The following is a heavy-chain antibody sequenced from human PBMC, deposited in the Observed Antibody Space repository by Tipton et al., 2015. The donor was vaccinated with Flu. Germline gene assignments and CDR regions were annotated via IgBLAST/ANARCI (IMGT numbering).Heavy chain of an antibody. CDR3: ARRFRSSSKDAFDV. V-gene: IGHV4-59*08. CDR2: IDDSGIT. Sequence: GLVKPSETLSLICTVSGGSISSFYWSWIRQPPGKGLEWIGYIDDSGITNYNPSLRSRVTMSVEMAKNQFSLRLRSVTAADTALYYCARRFRSSSKDAFDVWGQGTMVTVSS. J-gene: IGHJ3*01. CDR1: GGSISSFY. D-gene: IGHD6-6*01.